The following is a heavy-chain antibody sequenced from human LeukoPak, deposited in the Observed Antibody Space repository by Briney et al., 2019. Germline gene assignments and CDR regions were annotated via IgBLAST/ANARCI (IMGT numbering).Heavy chain of an antibody. V-gene: IGHV4-59*01. D-gene: IGHD3-10*01. CDR1: GGSINSYY. J-gene: IGHJ5*02. CDR2: IYYIGST. CDR3: ARAVRGGIGFDP. Sequence: SETLSLTCTVSGGSINSYYWSWIRQPPGKGLEWIGYIYYIGSTNYNPSLKSRVTISADTSKNQFSLKLSSVTAADTAVYYCARAVRGGIGFDPWGQGTLVTVSS.